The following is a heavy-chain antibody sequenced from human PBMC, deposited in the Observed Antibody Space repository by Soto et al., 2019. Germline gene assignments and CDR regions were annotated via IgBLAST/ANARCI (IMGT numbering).Heavy chain of an antibody. CDR1: EFSFSSYA. CDR3: ATYSSPFDY. V-gene: IGHV3-23*01. D-gene: IGHD6-13*01. CDR2: ISATGTTT. J-gene: IGHJ4*02. Sequence: EVQLMESGGGLVQPGGSLRLSCAASEFSFSSYALNWVRQAPGKGLEWVSAISATGTTTYYADSVKGRFTISRDNSKRTLFLQMDSLSPEDTTVYYCATYSSPFDYWGQGTLLTVSS.